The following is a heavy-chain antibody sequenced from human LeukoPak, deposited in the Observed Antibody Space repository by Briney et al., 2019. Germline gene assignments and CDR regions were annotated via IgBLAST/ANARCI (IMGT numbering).Heavy chain of an antibody. D-gene: IGHD5-18*01. CDR1: GGSMTTHH. Sequence: SETLSLTCAVSGGSMTTHHWNWIRQTPGKGLEWIGYVFDSGRTKENPSLKRRVTLSVDTSKNQLSLRLSSVTAEDTAVYYCTTIKRGNIFGYFDFWGQGILVTVSS. CDR3: TTIKRGNIFGYFDF. CDR2: VFDSGRT. V-gene: IGHV4-59*11. J-gene: IGHJ4*02.